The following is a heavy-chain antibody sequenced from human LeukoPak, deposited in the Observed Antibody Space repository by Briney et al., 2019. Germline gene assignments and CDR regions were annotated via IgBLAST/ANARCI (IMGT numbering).Heavy chain of an antibody. CDR1: GFTFSSYS. D-gene: IGHD6-13*01. Sequence: GGSLRLSCAASGFTFSSYSMNWVRQAPGKGLEWVSSISSSSSYIYYADSVKGRFTISRDNAKNSLYLQMNSLRAEDTAVYYCAREGGGSSSPLGSPERRYYYYGMDVWGQGTTVTVSS. J-gene: IGHJ6*02. CDR2: ISSSSSYI. V-gene: IGHV3-21*01. CDR3: AREGGGSSSPLGSPERRYYYYGMDV.